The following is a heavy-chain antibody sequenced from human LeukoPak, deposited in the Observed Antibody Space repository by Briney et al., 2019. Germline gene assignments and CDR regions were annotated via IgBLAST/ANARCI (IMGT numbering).Heavy chain of an antibody. CDR1: GFTFSSYA. V-gene: IGHV3-23*01. CDR2: ISGSGASA. CDR3: AKGYSRTTASYFDY. D-gene: IGHD3-10*01. Sequence: PGGSLRLSCAASGFTFSSYAMSWVRQAPGKGLEWVSPISGSGASAPYADSVKGRFTTSRDNSKNTLYLQMNSLTAEDTAVYYCAKGYSRTTASYFDYWGQGILVTVSS. J-gene: IGHJ4*02.